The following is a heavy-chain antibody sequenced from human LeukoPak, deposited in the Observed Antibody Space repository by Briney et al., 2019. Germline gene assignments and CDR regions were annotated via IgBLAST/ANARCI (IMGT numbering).Heavy chain of an antibody. CDR1: GFSFRSFW. Sequence: GGSLRLSCAGSGFSFRSFWMSWVRQAPGKELEWVANIDEDGNEKNYVDFVKGRFTISRDNAKNSLYLQMNSLRVEDTAVYYCASGGHIDYCGQGTLVTVSS. J-gene: IGHJ4*02. V-gene: IGHV3-7*01. D-gene: IGHD3-16*01. CDR3: ASGGHIDY. CDR2: IDEDGNEK.